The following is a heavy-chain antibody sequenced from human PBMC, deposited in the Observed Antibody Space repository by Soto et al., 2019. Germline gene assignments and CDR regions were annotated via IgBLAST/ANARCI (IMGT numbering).Heavy chain of an antibody. CDR3: ATRLRYSYGYYYYGMDV. Sequence: SETLSLTCTVSGGSISSYYWSWIRQPPGKGLEWIGYNYHSGTTNYNPSLKSRVTISVDTSKNQFSLKLSSVTAADTAVYYCATRLRYSYGYYYYGMDVWGQGTTVTVSS. V-gene: IGHV4-59*01. J-gene: IGHJ6*02. D-gene: IGHD5-18*01. CDR1: GGSISSYY. CDR2: NYHSGTT.